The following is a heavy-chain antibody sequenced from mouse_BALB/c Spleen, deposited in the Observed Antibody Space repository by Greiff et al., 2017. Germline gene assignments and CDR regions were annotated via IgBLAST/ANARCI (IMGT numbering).Heavy chain of an antibody. CDR1: GYTFTSYV. J-gene: IGHJ4*01. D-gene: IGHD2-3*01. CDR2: INPYNDGT. V-gene: IGHV1-14*01. CDR3: ARGGGYSPYAMDY. Sequence: EVQLQQSGPELVKPGASVKMSCKASGYTFTSYVMHWVKQKPGQGLEWIGYINPYNDGTKYNEKFKGKATLTSDKSSSTAYMELSSLTSEDSAVYYCARGGGYSPYAMDYWGQGTSVTVSS.